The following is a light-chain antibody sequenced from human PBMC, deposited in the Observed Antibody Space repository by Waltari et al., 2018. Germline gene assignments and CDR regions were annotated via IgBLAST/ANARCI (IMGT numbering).Light chain of an antibody. CDR3: QQSYSTPKT. J-gene: IGKJ1*01. CDR2: SAS. CDR1: QSIGNY. V-gene: IGKV1-39*01. Sequence: DIQMTQSPSSLSAVVGDRVTITCRASQSIGNYLNWYQQKPGKAPQLLIYSASSLQRGVPSRFSGRGSGTEFSLTISGLQPDDFATYYCQQSYSTPKTFGQGTKVEIK.